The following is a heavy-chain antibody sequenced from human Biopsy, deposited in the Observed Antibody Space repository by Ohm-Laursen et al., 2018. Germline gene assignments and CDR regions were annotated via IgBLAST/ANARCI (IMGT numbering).Heavy chain of an antibody. CDR2: INHSGRT. V-gene: IGHV4-34*01. CDR3: ARVAGGYAYYYGMDV. CDR1: GESFNGYY. J-gene: IGHJ6*02. Sequence: TLSLTCTVYGESFNGYYWSWIRQTPGKGLEWIGEINHSGRTNYNPSLKSRVTISVDTSKNQFSLRLNSVTAADTAVYYCARVAGGYAYYYGMDVWGQGTTVIVSS. D-gene: IGHD5-12*01.